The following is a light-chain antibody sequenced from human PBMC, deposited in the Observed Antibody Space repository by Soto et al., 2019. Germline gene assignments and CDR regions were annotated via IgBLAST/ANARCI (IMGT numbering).Light chain of an antibody. CDR3: ISYTSNSLYV. CDR2: EVS. V-gene: IGLV2-14*01. J-gene: IGLJ1*01. Sequence: QSALTQPASVSGSPGQSITISCTGASSDFGAYDYVSWYQHHPSKAPKLMIFEVSHRASGVSTRFSGSKSGNTASLTISGLQAEDEADYYCISYTSNSLYVFGTGTKLTVL. CDR1: SSDFGAYDY.